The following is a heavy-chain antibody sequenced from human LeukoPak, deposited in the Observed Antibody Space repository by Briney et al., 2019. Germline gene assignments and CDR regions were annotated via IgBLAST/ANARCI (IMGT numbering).Heavy chain of an antibody. CDR1: GGSISSSSYY. D-gene: IGHD3-16*02. J-gene: IGHJ6*03. CDR3: ARHIGGRYYYYYMDV. Sequence: ASETLSLTCTVSGGSISSSSYYWGWIRQPPGKGLEWIGSIYYSGSTYYNPSLKSRVTISVDTSKNQFSLKLSSVTAADTAVYYCARHIGGRYYYYYMDVWGKGTTVTISS. V-gene: IGHV4-39*01. CDR2: IYYSGST.